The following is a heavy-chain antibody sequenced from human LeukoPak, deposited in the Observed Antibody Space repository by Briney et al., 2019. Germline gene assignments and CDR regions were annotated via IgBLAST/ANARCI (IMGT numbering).Heavy chain of an antibody. Sequence: SVKVSCKASGGTFSSYAISWVRQAPGQGLEWMGGIIPIFGTANYAQKFQGRVTITADESTSTAYMELSSLRSEDTAVYYCARSHRDGVVVITDNWFDPWGQGTLVTVSS. D-gene: IGHD3-22*01. CDR2: IIPIFGTA. CDR3: ARSHRDGVVVITDNWFDP. V-gene: IGHV1-69*13. J-gene: IGHJ5*02. CDR1: GGTFSSYA.